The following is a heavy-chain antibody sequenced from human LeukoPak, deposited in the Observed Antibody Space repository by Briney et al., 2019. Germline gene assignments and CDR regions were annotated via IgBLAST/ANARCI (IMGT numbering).Heavy chain of an antibody. CDR1: GFTFSIYW. J-gene: IGHJ3*02. CDR3: ARDEDWSGYYGAFDI. Sequence: PGGPLRLSCAASGFTFSIYWMHWVRQAPGKGLVWVSRINSDGSSTSYADSVKGRFTISRDNAKNTLYLQMNSLRAEDTAVYYCARDEDWSGYYGAFDIWGQGTMVTVSS. CDR2: INSDGSST. V-gene: IGHV3-74*01. D-gene: IGHD3-3*01.